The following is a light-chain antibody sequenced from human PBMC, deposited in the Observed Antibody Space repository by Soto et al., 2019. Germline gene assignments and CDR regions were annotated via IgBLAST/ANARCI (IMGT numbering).Light chain of an antibody. CDR2: EVS. V-gene: IGLV2-23*02. CDR3: CSYAGSSTPFFWV. Sequence: QSALTQPASVSGSPGQSITISCTGTSSDVGSYNLVSWYQQHPGKAPKLTIYEVSKRPSGVSNRFSGSKSGNTASLTISGLQAEDEADYYCCSYAGSSTPFFWVFGTGTKLTVL. CDR1: SSDVGSYNL. J-gene: IGLJ1*01.